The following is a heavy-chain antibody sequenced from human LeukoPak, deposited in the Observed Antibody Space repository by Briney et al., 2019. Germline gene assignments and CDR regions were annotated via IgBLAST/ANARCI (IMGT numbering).Heavy chain of an antibody. D-gene: IGHD3-10*01. Sequence: GGSLRLSCAASGFIFSDYYMSWIRQAPGKGLEWVSYISSSGSTMYYTDSVKGRFTISRDNSKNTLYLQMNGLRAEDTAGYYCAREVVRGVIGNWGQGTLVTVSS. CDR3: AREVVRGVIGN. V-gene: IGHV3-11*01. CDR1: GFIFSDYY. CDR2: ISSSGSTM. J-gene: IGHJ4*01.